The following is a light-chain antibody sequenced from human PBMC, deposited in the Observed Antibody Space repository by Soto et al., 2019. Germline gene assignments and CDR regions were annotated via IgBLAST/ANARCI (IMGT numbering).Light chain of an antibody. CDR2: EAS. CDR3: QQYDNVPLT. Sequence: DIQMTQSPSSLSASVGDRVTITCQASDDIGRYLNWVQQKPGKASKVLIHEASNLETGVPSRFSGSGSGTDFTFAISSLQPEDVATYYCQQYDNVPLTFGPGTKVDLK. V-gene: IGKV1-33*01. J-gene: IGKJ3*01. CDR1: DDIGRY.